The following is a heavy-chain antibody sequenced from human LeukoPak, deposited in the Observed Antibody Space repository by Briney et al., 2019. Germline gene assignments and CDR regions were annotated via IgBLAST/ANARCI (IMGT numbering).Heavy chain of an antibody. CDR1: GGSFSGYY. Sequence: SETLSLTCAVYGGSFSGYYWSWIRQPPGKGLEWIGEINHSGSTNYNPSLKSRVTISVDTSKNQFSLKLSSVTAADTAVYYCARDLFVAVAGTYVEDYWGQGTLVTVSS. CDR3: ARDLFVAVAGTYVEDY. J-gene: IGHJ4*02. CDR2: INHSGST. V-gene: IGHV4-34*01. D-gene: IGHD6-19*01.